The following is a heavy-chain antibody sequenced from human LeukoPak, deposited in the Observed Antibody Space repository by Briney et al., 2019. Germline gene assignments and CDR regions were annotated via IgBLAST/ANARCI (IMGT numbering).Heavy chain of an antibody. J-gene: IGHJ3*02. Sequence: GASVKVSCKASGYTFTSYGISWVRQAPGQGLEWMGWINPNSGGTNYAQKFQGRVTMTRDTSISTAYMELSRLRSDDTAVYYCARDQGDSSSWYYEGDAFDIWGQGTMVTVSS. D-gene: IGHD6-13*01. CDR2: INPNSGGT. CDR1: GYTFTSYG. CDR3: ARDQGDSSSWYYEGDAFDI. V-gene: IGHV1-2*02.